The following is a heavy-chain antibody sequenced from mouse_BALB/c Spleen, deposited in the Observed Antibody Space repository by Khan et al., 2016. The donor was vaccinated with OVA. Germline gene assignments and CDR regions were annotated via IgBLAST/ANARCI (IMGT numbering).Heavy chain of an antibody. CDR1: GYSITSEYT. V-gene: IGHV3-2*02. Sequence: QLQESGPGLVKPSQSLSLTCTVTGYSITSEYTWNWIRQFPGIKLEWMGFISYSGNTRYNPSLKSRISITRDTSKNQFFLQLNSVTSEDTATYYCARKDYYDYDPFPYWGQGTLVTVSA. J-gene: IGHJ3*01. CDR3: ARKDYYDYDPFPY. D-gene: IGHD2-4*01. CDR2: ISYSGNT.